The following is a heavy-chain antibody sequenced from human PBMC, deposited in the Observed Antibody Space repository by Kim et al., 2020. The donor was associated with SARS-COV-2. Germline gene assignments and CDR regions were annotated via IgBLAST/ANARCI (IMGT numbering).Heavy chain of an antibody. J-gene: IGHJ2*01. CDR1: GFTFGDYA. Sequence: GGSLRLSCTASGFTFGDYAMSWVRQAPGKGLEWVGFIRSKAYGGTTEYAASVKGRFTISRDDSKSIAYLQMNSLKTEDTAVYYCTRVAPYWYFDLWGRGTLVTVSS. CDR3: TRVAPYWYFDL. CDR2: IRSKAYGGTT. V-gene: IGHV3-49*04.